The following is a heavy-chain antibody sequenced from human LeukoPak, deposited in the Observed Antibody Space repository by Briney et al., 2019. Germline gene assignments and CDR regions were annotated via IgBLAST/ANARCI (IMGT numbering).Heavy chain of an antibody. V-gene: IGHV3-66*01. J-gene: IGHJ4*02. CDR3: ARGRPVGASTVEDY. CDR1: GFTVSNNY. Sequence: GGSLRLSCAASGFTVSNNYMSWVRQAPGKGLEWVSVIYSGGSTYYADSVKGRFTISRDSSKNTLYLQMNSLRAEDTAVYYCARGRPVGASTVEDYWGQGTLVTVSS. D-gene: IGHD1-26*01. CDR2: IYSGGST.